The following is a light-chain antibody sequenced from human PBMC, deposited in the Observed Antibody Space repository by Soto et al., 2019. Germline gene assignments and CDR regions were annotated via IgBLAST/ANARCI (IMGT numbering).Light chain of an antibody. Sequence: VLTRYRDTLDLAPGERATLACRASQIVNSGYLAWYQQRPGQAPRLLIYGASSRATGIPNRFSGSGSGTDFTLTISSLEPEDFAVYYCQQYGSSPRTFAQRARLEI. CDR1: QIVNSGY. CDR3: QQYGSSPRT. V-gene: IGKV3-20*01. CDR2: GAS. J-gene: IGKJ5*01.